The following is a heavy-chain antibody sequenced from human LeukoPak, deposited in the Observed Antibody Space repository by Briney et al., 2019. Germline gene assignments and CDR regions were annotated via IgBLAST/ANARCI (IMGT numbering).Heavy chain of an antibody. D-gene: IGHD5-18*01. V-gene: IGHV1-69*05. Sequence: GASVKVSCKASGGTFSSYAISWVRQAPGQGLEWMGGIIAIFGTANYAQKFQGRVTITTDESTSTAYMELSSLRSEDTAVYYCARASGGYSYGYYYFDYWGQGTLVTVSS. CDR1: GGTFSSYA. J-gene: IGHJ4*02. CDR3: ARASGGYSYGYYYFDY. CDR2: IIAIFGTA.